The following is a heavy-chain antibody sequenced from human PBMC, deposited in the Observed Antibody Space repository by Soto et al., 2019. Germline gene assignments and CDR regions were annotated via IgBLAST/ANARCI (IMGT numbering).Heavy chain of an antibody. D-gene: IGHD2-15*01. CDR2: ISSNGGST. J-gene: IGHJ4*02. CDR1: GFTFSSYA. CDR3: ARGDIEHPGGYCSGGSCYSWDYYFDY. Sequence: PGGSLRLSCAASGFTFSSYAMHWVRQAPGKGLEYVSAISSNGGSTYYANSVKGRFTISRDNSKNTLYLQMGSLRAEDMAVYYCARGDIEHPGGYCSGGSCYSWDYYFDYWGQGTLVTVSS. V-gene: IGHV3-64*01.